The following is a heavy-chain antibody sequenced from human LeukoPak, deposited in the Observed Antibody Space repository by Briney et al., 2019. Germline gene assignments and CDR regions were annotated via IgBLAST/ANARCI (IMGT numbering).Heavy chain of an antibody. D-gene: IGHD3-22*01. Sequence: GGSLRLSCAASGFTFDDYAMHWVRQAPGKGLEWVSGISWNSGSIGYADSVKGRFTISRDNAKNSLYLQMNSLRAEDMALYYCAADSSGNFDYWGQGTLITVSS. V-gene: IGHV3-9*03. CDR1: GFTFDDYA. CDR2: ISWNSGSI. CDR3: AADSSGNFDY. J-gene: IGHJ4*02.